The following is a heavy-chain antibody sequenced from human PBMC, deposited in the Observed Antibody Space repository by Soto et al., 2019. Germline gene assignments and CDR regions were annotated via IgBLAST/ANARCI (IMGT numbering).Heavy chain of an antibody. D-gene: IGHD3-16*01. CDR3: ARWGTTGGLDV. V-gene: IGHV3-30*19. J-gene: IGHJ1*01. CDR2: TSSDGSDK. Sequence: QVQLVESGGGVIQPGTSLRVSCVGSGFTFRSYVIHWVRQAPGKGLEWVALTSSDGSDKYYDDSVRGRFTISRDNSRNTVDLQMDSLSLEDTALYYCARWGTTGGLDVWGQGNLVCVSS. CDR1: GFTFRSYV.